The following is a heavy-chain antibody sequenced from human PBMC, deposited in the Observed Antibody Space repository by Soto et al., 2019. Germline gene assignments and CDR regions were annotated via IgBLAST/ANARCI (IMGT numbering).Heavy chain of an antibody. CDR2: IYYSGST. J-gene: IGHJ3*02. V-gene: IGHV4-59*01. CDR1: GGSISSYY. CDR3: ARVEFGETYYYDSSGYYSATGGAFDI. Sequence: QVQLQESGPGLVKPSETLSLTCTVSGGSISSYYWSWIRQPPGKGLEWIGYIYYSGSTNYNPSLKGRVTISVDTSKNQFSLKLSSVTAADTAVYYCARVEFGETYYYDSSGYYSATGGAFDIWGQGTMVTVSS. D-gene: IGHD3-22*01.